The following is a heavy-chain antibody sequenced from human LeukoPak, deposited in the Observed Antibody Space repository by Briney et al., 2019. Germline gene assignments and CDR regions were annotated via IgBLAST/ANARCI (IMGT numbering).Heavy chain of an antibody. CDR3: AKDALLYIGYDYIDY. D-gene: IGHD5-12*01. CDR1: GFTFSSYA. V-gene: IGHV3-23*01. J-gene: IGHJ4*02. Sequence: PGGSLRLSFAASGFTFSSYAMNWVRQAPGKGLEWVSSISDSGGSTYYADSVKGRFTISRDNSRNTLSLQMKSLRAEDTAVYYCAKDALLYIGYDYIDYWGQGTLVTVSS. CDR2: ISDSGGST.